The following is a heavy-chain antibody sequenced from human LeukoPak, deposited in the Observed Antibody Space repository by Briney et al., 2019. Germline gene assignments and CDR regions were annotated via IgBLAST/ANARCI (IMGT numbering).Heavy chain of an antibody. D-gene: IGHD3-10*01. CDR3: ARGLNYGSGSYAFDI. Sequence: PSETLSLTCTVSGGSISSGDYYWTRIRRPPGKGLEWVGYIYYSGSTYYNPSLRSRVTISVDKSKNQFSLKLSSVTAADTAVYYCARGLNYGSGSYAFDIWGQGTMVTVSS. CDR1: GGSISSGDYY. CDR2: IYYSGST. J-gene: IGHJ3*02. V-gene: IGHV4-30-4*01.